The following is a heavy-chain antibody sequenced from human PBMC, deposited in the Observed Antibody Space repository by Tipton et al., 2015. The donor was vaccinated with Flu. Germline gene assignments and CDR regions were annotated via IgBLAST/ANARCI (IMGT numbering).Heavy chain of an antibody. CDR2: YNNSGST. J-gene: IGHJ4*02. CDR1: GWSFSGYY. D-gene: IGHD4-11*01. V-gene: IGHV4-34*01. CDR3: ARGGRTTVTPDY. Sequence: TLSLTCAVYGWSFSGYYWSWIRQPPGKGLEWIGEYNNSGSTTYNPSLKIRVTISVDTSKNQFSLNLRPVTAADTAVYSCARGGRTTVTPDYWGQGPLVTVSS.